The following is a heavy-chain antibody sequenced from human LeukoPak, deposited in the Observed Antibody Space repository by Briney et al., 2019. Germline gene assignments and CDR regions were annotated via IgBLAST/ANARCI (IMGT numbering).Heavy chain of an antibody. J-gene: IGHJ4*02. CDR3: ARGLRFLEWLLWAPDY. Sequence: GESLKISCKGSGYSFTSYWIGWVRQMPGEGLEWMGIIYPGDSDTRYSPSFQGQVTISADKSISTAYLQWSSLKASDTAMYYCARGLRFLEWLLWAPDYWGQGTLVTVSS. CDR2: IYPGDSDT. CDR1: GYSFTSYW. D-gene: IGHD3-3*01. V-gene: IGHV5-51*01.